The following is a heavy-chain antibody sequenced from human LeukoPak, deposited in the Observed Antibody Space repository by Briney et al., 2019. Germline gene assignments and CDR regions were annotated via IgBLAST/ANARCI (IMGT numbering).Heavy chain of an antibody. CDR1: GFTFSTSS. CDR2: ISSGSYYR. J-gene: IGHJ3*02. V-gene: IGHV3-21*01. D-gene: IGHD1-1*01. CDR3: ARSTTENAFDI. Sequence: GGSLRLSCAASGFTFSTSSTNWVRQAPGKGLEGVSFISSGSYYRYYVDSVKGRFTTSRDNAKNSLYLQMNSLRAEDTAVYYCARSTTENAFDIWGQGTMVSVSS.